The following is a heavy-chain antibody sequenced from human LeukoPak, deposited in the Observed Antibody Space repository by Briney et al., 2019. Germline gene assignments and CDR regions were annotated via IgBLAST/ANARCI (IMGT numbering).Heavy chain of an antibody. CDR3: AGSIVVVVAATPVSGDYGYYFDY. D-gene: IGHD2-15*01. CDR1: GGSISSSSYY. Sequence: SETLSLTCTVSGGSISSSSYYWGWIRQPPGKGLEWIGSIYYSGSTYYNPSLKSRVTISVDTSKNQFSLKLSSVTAADTAVYYCAGSIVVVVAATPVSGDYGYYFDYWGQGTLVTVSS. J-gene: IGHJ4*02. V-gene: IGHV4-39*07. CDR2: IYYSGST.